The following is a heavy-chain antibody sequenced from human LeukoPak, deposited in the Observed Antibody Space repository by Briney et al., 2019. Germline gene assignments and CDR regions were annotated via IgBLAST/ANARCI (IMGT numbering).Heavy chain of an antibody. Sequence: SVKVSCKASGGTFSSYAISWVRQAPGQGLEWMGRIIPILGIANYAQKFQGRVTITADKSTSTAYMELSSLRSEDTAVYYCAREYGSGVYYFDYWGQGTRVTVSS. CDR3: AREYGSGVYYFDY. J-gene: IGHJ4*02. V-gene: IGHV1-69*04. CDR1: GGTFSSYA. D-gene: IGHD3-10*01. CDR2: IIPILGIA.